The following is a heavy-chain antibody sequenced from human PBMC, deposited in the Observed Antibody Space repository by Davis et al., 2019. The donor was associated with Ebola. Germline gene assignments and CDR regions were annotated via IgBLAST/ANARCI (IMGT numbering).Heavy chain of an antibody. CDR2: IYHTGST. CDR3: ARGGWELPTVYFDN. J-gene: IGHJ4*02. Sequence: SETLSLTCAVSGGSISSAGYSWSWIRQPPGKGLEWIGYIYHTGSTYYNPSLKSRLTISIDRSKNQFSLKLTSVTAADTALYYCARGGWELPTVYFDNWGQGTLVTVSS. D-gene: IGHD4-23*01. V-gene: IGHV4-30-2*01. CDR1: GGSISSAGYS.